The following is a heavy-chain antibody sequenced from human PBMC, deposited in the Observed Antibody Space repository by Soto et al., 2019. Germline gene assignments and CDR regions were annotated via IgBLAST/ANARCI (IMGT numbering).Heavy chain of an antibody. J-gene: IGHJ6*03. CDR1: GGSLSGYF. CDR2: INHSGST. Sequence: QVHLEQWGAGLLKPSETLSLTCAVYGGSLSGYFWSWVRQPPGKGLEWIGEINHSGSTNYNPSLKSRVTISADTSKQQFSLRLSSVTAADSGIYFCASYHYYDFWIGSRHYMDAWGKGTTVTVSS. V-gene: IGHV4-34*01. CDR3: ASYHYYDFWIGSRHYMDA. D-gene: IGHD3-3*01.